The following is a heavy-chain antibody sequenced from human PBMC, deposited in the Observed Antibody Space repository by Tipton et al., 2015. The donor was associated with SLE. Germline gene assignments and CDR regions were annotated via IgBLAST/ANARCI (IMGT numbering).Heavy chain of an antibody. CDR3: ARDGGGDMLDF. CDR1: GDSVRGSY. Sequence: GSLRLSCTVSGDSVRGSYWSWIRQPPGMGLEWIGFVYYGGSTNMGTTNYNPSLESRLDISVDTSGRLFFLRLSSMTAADTAIYFCARDGGGDMLDFWGQGALVAVSS. CDR2: VYYGGST. J-gene: IGHJ4*02. V-gene: IGHV4-59*02. D-gene: IGHD3-3*01.